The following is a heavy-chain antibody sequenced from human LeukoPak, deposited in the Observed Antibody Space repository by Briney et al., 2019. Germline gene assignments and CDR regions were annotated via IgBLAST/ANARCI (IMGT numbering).Heavy chain of an antibody. Sequence: GGSRRLSCAASGFTVSNSYMSWVRQAPGKGLEWVSIIYSGGNTYYADSVTGRFTISSDNSKNTPFLQMNSIRAEDTAVYYCAKSKSTGYCLDYWGQGTLVTVSP. J-gene: IGHJ4*02. CDR2: IYSGGNT. V-gene: IGHV3-66*01. CDR1: GFTVSNSY. D-gene: IGHD3-22*01. CDR3: AKSKSTGYCLDY.